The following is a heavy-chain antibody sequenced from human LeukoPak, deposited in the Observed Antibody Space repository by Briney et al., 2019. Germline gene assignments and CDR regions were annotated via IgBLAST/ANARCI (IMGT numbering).Heavy chain of an antibody. CDR3: AKDLEGSPPLPFDP. D-gene: IGHD2-15*01. CDR1: GLTFSIYG. Sequence: GRFTRLSCAAAGLTFSIYGMHWARQAPGKGLEWVAVISYDGSNEYYAGSVKGRFTISRDNSMNTLYLQMNSLRAEDTAVYYCAKDLEGSPPLPFDPWGQGTLVTVSS. CDR2: ISYDGSNE. V-gene: IGHV3-30*18. J-gene: IGHJ5*02.